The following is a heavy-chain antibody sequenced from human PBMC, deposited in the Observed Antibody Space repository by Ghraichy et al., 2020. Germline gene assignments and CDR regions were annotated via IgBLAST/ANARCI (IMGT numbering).Heavy chain of an antibody. CDR3: ARGRGIYYGSGHDY. D-gene: IGHD3-10*01. Sequence: SQTLSLTCAVYGGSLSGYYWGWVRQPPGKGLGWIGEINHSGSSTYNPSLKSRVTISVDTSKNQFSLKLSSVTAADTAVYFCARGRGIYYGSGHDYWGQGTLVTVSS. CDR1: GGSLSGYY. V-gene: IGHV4-34*01. CDR2: INHSGSS. J-gene: IGHJ4*02.